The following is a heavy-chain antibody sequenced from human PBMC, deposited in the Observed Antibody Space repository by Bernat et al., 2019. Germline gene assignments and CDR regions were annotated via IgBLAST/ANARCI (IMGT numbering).Heavy chain of an antibody. CDR2: NSSSSSTI. CDR1: GFTFSTYS. J-gene: IGHJ4*02. D-gene: IGHD6-13*01. CDR3: ARAYSSSWYDY. Sequence: EVQLVESGGGLVQPGGSLRLSCAASGFTFSTYSMNWVRQAPGRGLEWVSYNSSSSSTIYYADSVKSRFTISRDNAKNSVYLQMNSLRAEDRAVYYCARAYSSSWYDYWGQGTLVTVAS. V-gene: IGHV3-48*01.